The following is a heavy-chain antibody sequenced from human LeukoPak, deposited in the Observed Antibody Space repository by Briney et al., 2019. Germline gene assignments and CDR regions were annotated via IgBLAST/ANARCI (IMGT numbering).Heavy chain of an antibody. CDR1: GFTFSSYA. V-gene: IGHV3-23*01. CDR3: AKDRDSYGDYVLGY. Sequence: GGSLRLSCAASGFTFSSYAMSWVRQAPGKGLEWVSGISGSVDNTNYADSVKGRFTISRDNSKNTLYLQMNSLRAEDTAVYYCAKDRDSYGDYVLGYWGQGTLVTVSS. J-gene: IGHJ4*02. D-gene: IGHD4-17*01. CDR2: ISGSVDNT.